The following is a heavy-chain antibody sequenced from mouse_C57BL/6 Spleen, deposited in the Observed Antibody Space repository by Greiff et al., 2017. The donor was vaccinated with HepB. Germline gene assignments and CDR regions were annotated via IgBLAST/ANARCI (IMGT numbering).Heavy chain of an antibody. V-gene: IGHV3-6*01. J-gene: IGHJ4*01. Sequence: EVQLVESGPGLVKPSQSLSLPCSVTGYSITSGYYWNWIRQFPGNKLEWMGYISYDGSNNYHPSLKNRISITRDTSKNQFFLKLNSVTTEDTATYYCSREITPWGQGTSVTVSS. D-gene: IGHD1-1*01. CDR2: ISYDGSN. CDR1: GYSITSGYY. CDR3: SREITP.